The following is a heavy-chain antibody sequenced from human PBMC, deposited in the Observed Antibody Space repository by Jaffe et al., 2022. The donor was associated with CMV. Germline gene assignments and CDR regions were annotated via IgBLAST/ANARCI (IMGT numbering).Heavy chain of an antibody. CDR3: TTDLPGIALDYYYYYMDV. D-gene: IGHD6-13*01. V-gene: IGHV3-15*01. CDR1: GFTFSNAW. CDR2: IKSKTDGGTT. J-gene: IGHJ6*03. Sequence: EVQLVESGGGLVKPGGSLRLSCAASGFTFSNAWMSWVRQAPGKGLEWVGRIKSKTDGGTTDYAAPVKGRFTISRDDSKNTLYLQMNSLKTEDTAVYYCTTDLPGIALDYYYYYMDVWGKGTTVTVSS.